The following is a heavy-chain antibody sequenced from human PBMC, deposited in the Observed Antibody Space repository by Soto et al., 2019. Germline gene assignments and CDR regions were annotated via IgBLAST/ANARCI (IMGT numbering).Heavy chain of an antibody. CDR3: TTETPYHDFYPMDV. D-gene: IGHD3-3*01. CDR1: GFTFSNAW. J-gene: IGHJ6*02. CDR2: IKSKTDGGTT. Sequence: GGSLRLSCVASGFTFSNAWMGWVRQAPGRGLEWVGRIKSKTDGGTTDYAAPVKGRFTISRDDSKNTLYLQMNSLKTEDTAVYYCTTETPYHDFYPMDVWGQGTTVTVSS. V-gene: IGHV3-15*01.